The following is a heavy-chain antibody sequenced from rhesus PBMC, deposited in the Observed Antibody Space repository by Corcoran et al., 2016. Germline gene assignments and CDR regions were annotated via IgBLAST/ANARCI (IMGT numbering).Heavy chain of an antibody. J-gene: IGHJ4*01. Sequence: QVQLQESGPGLVKPSETRSLTCTVSGVSISSNWWNWIRQPPGKGRGWVGARNGNGGTAHYNPPLKSRVTISKDASNNQFSLKLSSVTAADTAVYYWARAGSWRTDFWGQGVLVTVSS. V-gene: IGHV4-80*01. CDR1: GVSISSNW. CDR2: RNGNGGTA. D-gene: IGHD1-38*01. CDR3: ARAGSWRTDF.